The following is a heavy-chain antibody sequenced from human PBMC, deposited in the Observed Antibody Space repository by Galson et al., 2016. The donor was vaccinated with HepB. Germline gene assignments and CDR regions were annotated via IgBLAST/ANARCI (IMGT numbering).Heavy chain of an antibody. CDR3: VRNVTKVGADQRGNWFDP. CDR1: GGSISSSNSENYY. CDR2: LYNSVST. V-gene: IGHV4-39*01. Sequence: SETLSLTCTVPGGSISSSNSENYYWGWTRQPPGKGLEWIGSLYNSVSTAYNPSLISGVAISEDTSKNQFSLRLTSVTAADTAVYSCVRNVTKVGADQRGNWFDPWGQGILVTVSS. D-gene: IGHD3-10*01. J-gene: IGHJ5*02.